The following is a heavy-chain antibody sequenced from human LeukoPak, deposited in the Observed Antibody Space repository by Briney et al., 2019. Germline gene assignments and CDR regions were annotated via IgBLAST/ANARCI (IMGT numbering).Heavy chain of an antibody. D-gene: IGHD6-19*01. J-gene: IGHJ4*02. CDR2: ISNSGRT. Sequence: SETLSLTCTVSGASISNGHWSWIRQPPGQGLEWTGFISNSGRTNYNPSLTSRVTMLLATSKSQFSLMLSSVTDADTAMYFCARHGSGWSFDYWGQGALVTVSS. CDR1: GASISNGH. CDR3: ARHGSGWSFDY. V-gene: IGHV4-59*08.